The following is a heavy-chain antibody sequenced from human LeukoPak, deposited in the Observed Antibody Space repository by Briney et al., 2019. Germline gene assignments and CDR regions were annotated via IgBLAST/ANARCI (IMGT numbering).Heavy chain of an antibody. CDR2: ISSMSGRYI. V-gene: IGHV3-21*04. CDR1: GFTFSSYS. J-gene: IGHJ3*02. CDR3: AKDMGRDGYNRESAFDI. Sequence: GGSLRLSCEASGFTFSSYSMTWVRQAPGKGLEWVAFISSMSGRYIYYAESLKGRFTISRDNARNSLYLQMNSLRAEDMALYYCAKDMGRDGYNRESAFDIWGQGTMVTVSS. D-gene: IGHD5-24*01.